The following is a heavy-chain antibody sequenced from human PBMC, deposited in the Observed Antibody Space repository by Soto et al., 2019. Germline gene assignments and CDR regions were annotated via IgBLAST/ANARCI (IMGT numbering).Heavy chain of an antibody. CDR1: GFSLNTSGLL. V-gene: IGHV2-70*04. J-gene: IGHJ4*02. D-gene: IGHD6-13*01. CDR3: ARMGPAAGLLAPEVDG. CDR2: IDWDDDK. Sequence: PTLVNPTQTLTLNFPFSGFSLNTSGLLVSWIRQPPGKALEWLARIDWDDDKFYSTSLKTRLTISKDTSKNQVVLTMTNMDPVDTGTYYCARMGPAAGLLAPEVDGWGQGTLVTVS.